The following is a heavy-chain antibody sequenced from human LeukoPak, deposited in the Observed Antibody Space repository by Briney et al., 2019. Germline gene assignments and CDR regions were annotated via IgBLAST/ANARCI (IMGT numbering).Heavy chain of an antibody. D-gene: IGHD3-22*01. CDR2: ISSSSSYI. Sequence: GGSLRLSCAASGFTFSSYSMNWVRQAPGKGLEWVSSISSSSSYIYYADSVKGRFTISRDNAKNSLYLQMNSLRAEDTAVYYCARECGYPFGNFDYWGQGTLVTVSS. J-gene: IGHJ4*02. V-gene: IGHV3-21*01. CDR1: GFTFSSYS. CDR3: ARECGYPFGNFDY.